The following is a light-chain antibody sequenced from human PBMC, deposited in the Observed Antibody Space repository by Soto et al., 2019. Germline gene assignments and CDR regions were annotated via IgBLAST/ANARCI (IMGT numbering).Light chain of an antibody. V-gene: IGKV1-5*03. J-gene: IGKJ1*01. CDR2: KAS. Sequence: DIQMTQSPSTLSASVGDRVTISCRASQSIGTWLAWYQQKPGRAPKLLVSKASKLESGVPSRFSGSGSETEFTLTISSLQPGDFSTYYCQQYFSYPWAFGPGTTVDIK. CDR3: QQYFSYPWA. CDR1: QSIGTW.